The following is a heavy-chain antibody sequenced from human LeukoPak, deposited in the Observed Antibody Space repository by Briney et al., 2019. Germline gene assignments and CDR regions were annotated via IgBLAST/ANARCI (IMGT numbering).Heavy chain of an antibody. CDR3: ATDPSPYGDYVRDY. Sequence: ASVKVSCKVSGYTLTELSVHWVRQAPGKGLEWMGGFDPEDGETIYAQRFQGRVTMTEDTSTDTAYMELGSLRSEDTAVYYCATDPSPYGDYVRDYWGQGTLVTVSS. CDR1: GYTLTELS. CDR2: FDPEDGET. D-gene: IGHD4-17*01. J-gene: IGHJ4*02. V-gene: IGHV1-24*01.